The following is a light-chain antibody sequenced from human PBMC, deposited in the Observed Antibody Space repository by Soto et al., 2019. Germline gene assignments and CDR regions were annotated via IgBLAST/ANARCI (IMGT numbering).Light chain of an antibody. J-gene: IGKJ5*01. Sequence: DIQMTQSPSSLSASVVDRVTISCGASQSISRYLNWYQQKPGKAPNLLIYVASSLQSQVPSGFSGSGSGTDFTLTITSLQPEDFATYYCQQSYGTPITFGQGTRLEIK. V-gene: IGKV1-39*01. CDR3: QQSYGTPIT. CDR1: QSISRY. CDR2: VAS.